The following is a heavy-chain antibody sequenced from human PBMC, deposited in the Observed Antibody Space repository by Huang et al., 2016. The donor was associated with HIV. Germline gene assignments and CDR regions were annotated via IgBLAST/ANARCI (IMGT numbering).Heavy chain of an antibody. CDR3: ASMSSGWFHYFDY. CDR2: INHSGSN. J-gene: IGHJ4*02. V-gene: IGHV4-34*01. D-gene: IGHD6-19*01. Sequence: QVQLQQWGAGLLKPSETLSLTCAVYGGSFSGYSWSWIRQPPGKGLEWIGEINHSGSNNYNPSLKGRVTISVDTSKNQFSLKLSSVTAADTAVYYCASMSSGWFHYFDYWGQGTLVTVSS. CDR1: GGSFSGYS.